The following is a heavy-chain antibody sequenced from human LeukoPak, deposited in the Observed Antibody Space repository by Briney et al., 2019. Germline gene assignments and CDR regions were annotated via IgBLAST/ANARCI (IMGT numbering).Heavy chain of an antibody. V-gene: IGHV4-39*01. J-gene: IGHJ1*01. Sequence: SETLSLTCTVPGASFSSSNYYWGWVRQPPGKGLEWIGSIFYGGGTYHNPSLKSRVTISVDTSKNQLSLKMSSVTAADTAVYYCAGRTGRSGWSKYFQYWGQGTLVTVSS. CDR2: IFYGGGT. CDR3: AGRTGRSGWSKYFQY. D-gene: IGHD3-3*01. CDR1: GASFSSSNYY.